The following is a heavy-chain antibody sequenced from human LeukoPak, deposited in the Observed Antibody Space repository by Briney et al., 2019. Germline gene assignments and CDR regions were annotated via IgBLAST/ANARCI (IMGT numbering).Heavy chain of an antibody. Sequence: VGSLRLSCAASGFTFSSYAMHWVRQAPGKGLEYVSAISSNGGSTYYANSVKGRFTISRDNSKNTLYLQMGSLRAEDMAVYYCARVQADDDYFDYWGQRTLVTVSS. CDR3: ARVQADDDYFDY. CDR2: ISSNGGST. J-gene: IGHJ4*02. D-gene: IGHD3-16*01. CDR1: GFTFSSYA. V-gene: IGHV3-64*01.